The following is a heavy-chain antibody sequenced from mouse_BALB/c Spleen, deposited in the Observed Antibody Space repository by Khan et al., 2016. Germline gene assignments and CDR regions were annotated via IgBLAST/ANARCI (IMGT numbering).Heavy chain of an antibody. V-gene: IGHV2-9*02. CDR2: IWSGGST. Sequence: VKLEVSGPGLVAPSQSLSITCTVSGFSLTNSGVHWIRQPPGKGLEWLGVIWSGGSTDYNSALMSRLSITKDNSQNQVFLKMISLQTDDTAMYXCARDDQDYDAWFASWGQGTLVIVSA. CDR3: ARDDQDYDAWFAS. CDR1: GFSLTNSG. D-gene: IGHD2-4*01. J-gene: IGHJ3*01.